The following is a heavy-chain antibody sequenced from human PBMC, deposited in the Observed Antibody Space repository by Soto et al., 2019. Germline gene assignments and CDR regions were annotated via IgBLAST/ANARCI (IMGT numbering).Heavy chain of an antibody. V-gene: IGHV3-15*01. J-gene: IGHJ4*02. CDR2: IKSTKDGGAR. D-gene: IGHD1-1*01. CDR1: GFMFSSAW. Sequence: ESGGDLVEPGGSLRLSCVTSGFMFSSAWMSWVRQAPGKGLEWVARIKSTKDGGARDYAASVNGRFSISRDDSKSTVYLQMNSLRVEDTALYYCVEGWNDFWGQGTLVTVSS. CDR3: VEGWNDF.